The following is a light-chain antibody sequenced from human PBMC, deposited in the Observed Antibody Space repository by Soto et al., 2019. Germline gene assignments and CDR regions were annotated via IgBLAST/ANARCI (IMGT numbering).Light chain of an antibody. J-gene: IGLJ2*01. Sequence: QSVLTQPPSASGTPGQRVSISCSGSSSNIGSNTVSWYQHLPGTAPKLLIYTNNHRPSGVPDRFSSSKSGTSASLAISGLQSDDEAAYYCAAWDDSLDGHVVFGGGTKLTVL. V-gene: IGLV1-44*01. CDR2: TNN. CDR3: AAWDDSLDGHVV. CDR1: SSNIGSNT.